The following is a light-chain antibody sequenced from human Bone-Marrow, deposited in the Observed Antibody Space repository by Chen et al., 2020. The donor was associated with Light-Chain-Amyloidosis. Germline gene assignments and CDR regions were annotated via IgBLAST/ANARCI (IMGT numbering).Light chain of an antibody. CDR1: SSDVGAYDY. J-gene: IGLJ1*01. Sequence: QPALTQPRSVSGAPGPSVTISCTGTSSDVGAYDYVSWSQHHPGKAPHLMIYDVDKRPSGVPDRFSGSKSGNTASLTISGLQAEDEADYYCCSHAGTTVFVFGIGTKVTVL. V-gene: IGLV2-11*01. CDR3: CSHAGTTVFV. CDR2: DVD.